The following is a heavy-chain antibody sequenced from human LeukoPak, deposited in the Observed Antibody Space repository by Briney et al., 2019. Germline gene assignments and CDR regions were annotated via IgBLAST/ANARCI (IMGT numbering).Heavy chain of an antibody. CDR1: GFTFSNAW. CDR2: IKRKTDGCTK. Sequence: NPGGSLRLSCAASGFTFSNAWMSWVRQAPGKGVEWVGRIKRKTDGCTKDYAAAGKSRLTISREDSKNKQDLQMDSGKTEDTAVYYCTTDDYGDYACFDYWGQGTLVTVSS. V-gene: IGHV3-15*01. J-gene: IGHJ4*02. CDR3: TTDDYGDYACFDY. D-gene: IGHD4-17*01.